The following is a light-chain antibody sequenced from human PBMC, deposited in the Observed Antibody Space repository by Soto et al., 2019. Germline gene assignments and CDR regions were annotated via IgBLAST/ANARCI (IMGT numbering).Light chain of an antibody. Sequence: EVVLTQSPGTLSLSPGEKATLSCRASQTVTNTYIAWYQQKYGQPPRLLIYGASNRAAGIPERFSGSGSGTDFTLTISSLEPDDFAVCFCHQCGRAPRTFGQGTRVDIK. V-gene: IGKV3-20*01. CDR1: QTVTNTY. CDR2: GAS. J-gene: IGKJ1*01. CDR3: HQCGRAPRT.